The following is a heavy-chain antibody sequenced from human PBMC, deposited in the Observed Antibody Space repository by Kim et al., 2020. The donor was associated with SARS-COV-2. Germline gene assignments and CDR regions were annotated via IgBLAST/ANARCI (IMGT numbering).Heavy chain of an antibody. Sequence: GGSLRLSCIASGFTFHDHAIHWVRQAPGKGLEWVSGIMWYSDGVGGIGYADSVEGRFIISRDKANNSLYLQMNSLRPEDTAFYYCVIDVLAGGADVWGQGTAVIVSS. J-gene: IGHJ6*02. D-gene: IGHD3-3*02. V-gene: IGHV3-9*01. CDR2: IMWYSDGVGGI. CDR3: VIDVLAGGADV. CDR1: GFTFHDHA.